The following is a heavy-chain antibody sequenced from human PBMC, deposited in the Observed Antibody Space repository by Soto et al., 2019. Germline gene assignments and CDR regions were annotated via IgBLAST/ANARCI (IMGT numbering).Heavy chain of an antibody. Sequence: QVQLVESGGRVVQPGRSLRLSCAASGFTFTSDGMHWVRQAPCKGLEWVATIWYDGSNKYYADSVKGRFTISRDNSKNTLYLQMNSLSAEDTAVYHCARDLCSSTRCWEDTDYWGQGTLVTVSS. J-gene: IGHJ4*02. V-gene: IGHV3-33*01. D-gene: IGHD2-2*01. CDR1: GFTFTSDG. CDR2: IWYDGSNK. CDR3: ARDLCSSTRCWEDTDY.